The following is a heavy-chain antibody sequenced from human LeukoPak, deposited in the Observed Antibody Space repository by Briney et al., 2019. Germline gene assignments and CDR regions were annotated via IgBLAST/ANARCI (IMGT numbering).Heavy chain of an antibody. CDR2: ISGSGTTI. CDR1: GFSFSDSY. D-gene: IGHD2-21*02. Sequence: PGGSLRLSCAASGFSFSDSYMSWIRQAPGKGLEWISYISGSGTTIYYADSVKGRFTISRDNAKNSLYLQMNSLRAEDTAVYYCAKDGVYCGGDCYSLYLAYYFDYWGQGTLVTVSS. CDR3: AKDGVYCGGDCYSLYLAYYFDY. J-gene: IGHJ4*02. V-gene: IGHV3-11*01.